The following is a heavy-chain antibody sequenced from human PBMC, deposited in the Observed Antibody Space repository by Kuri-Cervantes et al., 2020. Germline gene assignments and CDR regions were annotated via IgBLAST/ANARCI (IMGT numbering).Heavy chain of an antibody. Sequence: GESLKISCAASGFTFNSYNMNWVRQAPGEGLEWVSYISDSGTTIYYADSVRGRFSISRDNAKTSLYLQMDSLRAEDTAAYYCAKDTRAYSGYDFSSRTYYYYMDVWGKGTTVTVSS. D-gene: IGHD5-12*01. J-gene: IGHJ6*03. CDR3: AKDTRAYSGYDFSSRTYYYYMDV. V-gene: IGHV3-48*01. CDR2: ISDSGTTI. CDR1: GFTFNSYN.